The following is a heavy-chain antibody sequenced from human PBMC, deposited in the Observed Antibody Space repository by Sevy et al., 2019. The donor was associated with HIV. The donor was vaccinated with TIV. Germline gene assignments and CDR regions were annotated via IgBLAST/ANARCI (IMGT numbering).Heavy chain of an antibody. CDR3: ASLDYSYYYYYGMDV. CDR2: IKQDGSEK. J-gene: IGHJ6*02. V-gene: IGHV3-7*01. CDR1: GFSFSSYW. Sequence: GGSLRLSCAASGFSFSSYWMSWVRQAPGKGLEWVANIKQDGSEKYYVDSVKGRFTISRDNAKNSLYLQMNSLRAEDTAVYYCASLDYSYYYYYGMDVWGQWTTVTVSS. D-gene: IGHD4-4*01.